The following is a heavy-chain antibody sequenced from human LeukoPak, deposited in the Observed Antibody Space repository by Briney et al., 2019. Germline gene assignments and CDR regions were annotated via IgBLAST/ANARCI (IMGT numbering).Heavy chain of an antibody. CDR1: GGSFSGYY. D-gene: IGHD4-17*01. Sequence: PSETLSLTCAVYGGSFSGYYWSWIRQPPGKGLEWIGEINHSGSTNYNPSLKSRVTISVDTSKNQFSLKLSSVTAADTAVYYCAREPSGDYFDYWGQGTLVTVSS. CDR2: INHSGST. J-gene: IGHJ4*02. V-gene: IGHV4-34*01. CDR3: AREPSGDYFDY.